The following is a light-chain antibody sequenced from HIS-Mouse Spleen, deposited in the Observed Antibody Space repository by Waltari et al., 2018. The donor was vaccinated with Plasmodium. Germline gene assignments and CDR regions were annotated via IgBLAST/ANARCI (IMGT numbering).Light chain of an antibody. CDR3: YSTDSSGNHRV. CDR1: ALPKQY. Sequence: SYELTPPPSVSVSPGQPARITCPGDALPKQYPYWYQQKSGQAPVLVIYEDSKRPSGIPERFSGSSSGTMATLTISGAQVEDEADYYCYSTDSSGNHRVFGGGTKLTVL. J-gene: IGLJ3*02. V-gene: IGLV3-10*01. CDR2: EDS.